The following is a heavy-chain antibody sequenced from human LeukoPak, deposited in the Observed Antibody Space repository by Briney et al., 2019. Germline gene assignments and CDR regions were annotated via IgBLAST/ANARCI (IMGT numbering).Heavy chain of an antibody. CDR3: ARERRHSY. V-gene: IGHV3-30*03. Sequence: GRSLRLSCAASGFTFSSYGMHWVRQAPGKGLEWVAVISYDGSNKYYADSVKGRFTISRDNAKNSLYLQMNSLRAEDTAVYYCARERRHSYWGQGTLVTVSS. J-gene: IGHJ4*02. CDR2: ISYDGSNK. CDR1: GFTFSSYG.